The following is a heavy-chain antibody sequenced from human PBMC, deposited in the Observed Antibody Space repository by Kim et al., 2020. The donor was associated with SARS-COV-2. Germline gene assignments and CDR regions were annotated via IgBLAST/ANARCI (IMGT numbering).Heavy chain of an antibody. V-gene: IGHV3-15*01. CDR3: TTMGRITMVRGVKRTLDY. CDR1: GFTFSNAW. J-gene: IGHJ4*02. D-gene: IGHD3-10*01. Sequence: GGSLRLSCAASGFTFSNAWMSWVRQAPGKGLEWVGRIKSKTDGGTTDYAAPVEGRFTISRDDSKNTLYLQMNSLKTEDTAVYYCTTMGRITMVRGVKRTLDYWGQGTLVTVSS. CDR2: IKSKTDGGTT.